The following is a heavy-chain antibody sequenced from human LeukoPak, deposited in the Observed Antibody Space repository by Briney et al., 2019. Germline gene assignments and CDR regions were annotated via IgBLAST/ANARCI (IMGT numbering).Heavy chain of an antibody. D-gene: IGHD5-18*01. CDR2: IYRSGSA. J-gene: IGHJ3*02. CDR3: ARCRTQLWSDAFDI. V-gene: IGHV4-4*07. Sequence: PSETVSLTCTVSGGSISSYYWSWIRQPAGKGLGWIGRIYRSGSANYNPSLKSRVTISVDESKNHFSLKLNSVTAADTAVYYCARCRTQLWSDAFDIWGQGTMLTVSS. CDR1: GGSISSYY.